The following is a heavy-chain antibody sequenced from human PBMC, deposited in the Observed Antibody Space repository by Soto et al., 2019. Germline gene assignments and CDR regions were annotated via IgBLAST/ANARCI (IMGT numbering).Heavy chain of an antibody. D-gene: IGHD3-3*02. CDR3: AGDKDRQQLGGNYYYIMDV. CDR1: GGTFSSSA. V-gene: IGHV1-69*12. Sequence: QVQLVQSGAEVKKPGSSVKVSCKASGGTFSSSAFSWVRQAPGXGLGWMGGIMPIFRTADYAQKFQGRVTITADESSTAYMELSSLRSEXTGVYYCAGDKDRQQLGGNYYYIMDVWGQGTTVTVSS. J-gene: IGHJ6*02. CDR2: IMPIFRTA.